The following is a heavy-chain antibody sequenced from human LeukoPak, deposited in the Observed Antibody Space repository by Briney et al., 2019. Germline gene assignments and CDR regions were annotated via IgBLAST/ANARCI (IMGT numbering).Heavy chain of an antibody. J-gene: IGHJ4*02. CDR3: ARGPKNTVVTPNY. CDR2: IDAGNGNT. Sequence: GASVKVSCKASGYTFTNYAMHWVRQAPGQGLEWMGWIDAGNGNTEYSQKFQGRVTITADESTSTAYMELSSLRSEDTAVYYCARGPKNTVVTPNYWGQGTLVTVSS. CDR1: GYTFTNYA. D-gene: IGHD4-23*01. V-gene: IGHV1-3*01.